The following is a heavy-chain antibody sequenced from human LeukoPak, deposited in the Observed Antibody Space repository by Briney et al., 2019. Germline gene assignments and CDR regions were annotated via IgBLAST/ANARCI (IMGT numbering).Heavy chain of an antibody. D-gene: IGHD3-22*01. CDR2: IYPGDSDT. J-gene: IGHJ3*02. Sequence: PGESLKISCKGSGYSFTSYWIGWARQMPGKGLEWMGIIYPGDSDTRYSPSFQGQVTISADKSISTAYLQWSSLKASDTAMYYCARPRYYDSSGYWSAFDIWGRGAMVTVSS. CDR1: GYSFTSYW. V-gene: IGHV5-51*01. CDR3: ARPRYYDSSGYWSAFDI.